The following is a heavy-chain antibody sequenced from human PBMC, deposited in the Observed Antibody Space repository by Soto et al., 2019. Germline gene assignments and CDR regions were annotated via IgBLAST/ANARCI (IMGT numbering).Heavy chain of an antibody. J-gene: IGHJ6*02. CDR3: ARVLESGDIAVAAYYYYGMDV. CDR1: GFTFSSYS. D-gene: IGHD6-19*01. Sequence: PGGSLRLSCAASGFTFSSYSMNWVRQAPGKGLEWVSFISCSSSYIYYADSVKGRFTISRDNAKNSLYLQMNSLRAEDTAVYYCARVLESGDIAVAAYYYYGMDVWGQGTTVTVSS. CDR2: ISCSSSYI. V-gene: IGHV3-21*01.